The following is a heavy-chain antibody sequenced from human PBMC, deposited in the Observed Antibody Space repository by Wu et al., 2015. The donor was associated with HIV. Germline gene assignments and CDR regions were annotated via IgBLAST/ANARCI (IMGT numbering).Heavy chain of an antibody. CDR3: ARGLGYGDYGDY. Sequence: QVQLVQSGAELKKPGASVKVSCKASGYTFTYYGIIWVRQAPGQGLEWMGWISAHNGDTNYAQKFQGRVTMTTDTSMTTAYMDLKSLRSDDTAIYYCARGLGYGDYGDYWGQGTLITVSS. CDR2: ISAHNGDT. D-gene: IGHD4-17*01. J-gene: IGHJ4*02. V-gene: IGHV1-18*01. CDR1: GYTFTYYG.